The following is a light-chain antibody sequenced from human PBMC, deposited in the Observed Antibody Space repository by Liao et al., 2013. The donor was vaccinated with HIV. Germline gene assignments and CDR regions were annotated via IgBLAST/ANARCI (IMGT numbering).Light chain of an antibody. J-gene: IGLJ2*01. V-gene: IGLV3-25*03. Sequence: SYELTQPPSVSVSPGQTARITCSGNTLPTQYAYWYQQKPGQAPVLLIYKDTERPSGIPERFSGSSSGTTVTLTISGVQAEDEADYYCQSADSSGTVIFGGGTKLTVL. CDR3: QSADSSGTVI. CDR1: TLPTQY. CDR2: KDT.